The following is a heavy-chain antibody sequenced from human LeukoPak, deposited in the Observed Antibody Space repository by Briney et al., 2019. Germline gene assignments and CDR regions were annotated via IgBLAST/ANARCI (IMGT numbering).Heavy chain of an antibody. CDR3: ARLDCSGDGCYNH. D-gene: IGHD2-15*01. V-gene: IGHV4-59*08. Sequence: SETLSLTCSVSGDSVTSYYWSWIRQPPGKGLEWIGYVSYDGTTNCTPSLRSRVIMTVDTAKNNISLRLTSVTAADTAVYYCARLDCSGDGCYNHWGQGTLVTVSS. J-gene: IGHJ4*02. CDR1: GDSVTSYY. CDR2: VSYDGTT.